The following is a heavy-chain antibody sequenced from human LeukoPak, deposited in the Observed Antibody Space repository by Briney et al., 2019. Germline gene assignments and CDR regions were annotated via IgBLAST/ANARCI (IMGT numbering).Heavy chain of an antibody. CDR2: INPIFGTA. CDR1: GGTFSSYG. J-gene: IGHJ4*02. CDR3: ARDQSRDSGSYDF. V-gene: IGHV1-69*01. Sequence: ASVKVSCQASGGTFSSYGVSWVRQAPGQGLEWMGGINPIFGTAKYPQKFQGRVTITADESTSTAYMELSSLRSEDTAVYYCARDQSRDSGSYDFWGQGTLVSVSS. D-gene: IGHD1-26*01.